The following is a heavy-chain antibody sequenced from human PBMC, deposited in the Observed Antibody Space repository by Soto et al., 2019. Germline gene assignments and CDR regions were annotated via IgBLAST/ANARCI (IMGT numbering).Heavy chain of an antibody. CDR2: ISENGVNK. D-gene: IGHD2-8*01. J-gene: IGHJ1*01. Sequence: QVQLVESGGGVDQTGASLRLSCSASGFTFTSFAIHLVRQAPGKGLEWVAVISENGVNKYSAESVRGRFVISRANSTKPVELEMKSLRPEDTAIYFCARRLTKTVSALGYWGQGTLVTVAS. V-gene: IGHV3-30*09. CDR1: GFTFTSFA. CDR3: ARRLTKTVSALGY.